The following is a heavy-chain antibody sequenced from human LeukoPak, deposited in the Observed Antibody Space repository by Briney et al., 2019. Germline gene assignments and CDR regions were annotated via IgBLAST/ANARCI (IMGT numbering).Heavy chain of an antibody. D-gene: IGHD5-12*01. J-gene: IGHJ3*02. Sequence: GGSLRLSCAASYFTFTNTWMNWVRQAPGKGLEWVGRVKSKIDGGTTDYAAPVQDRFTISRDDSQATLYPQMNSLKTDDTAVYYCTTGGDVIVAGTRAFDIWGQGTLVTVSS. CDR2: VKSKIDGGTT. V-gene: IGHV3-15*07. CDR3: TTGGDVIVAGTRAFDI. CDR1: YFTFTNTW.